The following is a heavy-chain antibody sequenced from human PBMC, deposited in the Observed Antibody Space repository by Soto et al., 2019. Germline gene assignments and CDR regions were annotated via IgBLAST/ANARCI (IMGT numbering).Heavy chain of an antibody. CDR1: GGSISSGGYY. CDR2: IYYTGSP. D-gene: IGHD1-1*01. Sequence: SETLSLICTVSGGSISSGGYYWSWIRQHPGKGLEWIGYIYYTGSPSYNPSLKSRVTISIDTSKNQFSLKVPSVTAADTAVFYCASQLESTTYFDYWGRGTLVTVSS. V-gene: IGHV4-31*03. J-gene: IGHJ4*02. CDR3: ASQLESTTYFDY.